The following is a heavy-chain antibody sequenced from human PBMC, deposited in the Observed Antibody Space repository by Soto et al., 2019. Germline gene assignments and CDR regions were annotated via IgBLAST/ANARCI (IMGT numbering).Heavy chain of an antibody. Sequence: GGSLRLSCVASGFTFSRFAMSWVRQAPGKGLEWVSTISPPGGTTFYADSARGRFTISRDNSKNTLYLELNSLRAEDTAIYYCAKDLTPIQLWPPSFDFCGQGTLVTVSA. V-gene: IGHV3-23*01. CDR2: ISPPGGTT. D-gene: IGHD5-18*01. CDR1: GFTFSRFA. CDR3: AKDLTPIQLWPPSFDF. J-gene: IGHJ4*02.